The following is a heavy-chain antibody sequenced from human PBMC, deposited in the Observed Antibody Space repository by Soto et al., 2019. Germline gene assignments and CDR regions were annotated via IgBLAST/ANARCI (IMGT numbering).Heavy chain of an antibody. J-gene: IGHJ5*02. D-gene: IGHD2-8*01. Sequence: PSETLSLTCSVSGVTMSYGAYSWNWIRQSPGKGLEWLGYISHLETTYYNPSFRSRLSLSIDRTRNQFFLSMSSMTAADRAVYYCARGATTNGDIKDGRFDPWGQGSLVTVSS. CDR1: GVTMSYGAYS. V-gene: IGHV4-30-2*06. CDR2: ISHLETT. CDR3: ARGATTNGDIKDGRFDP.